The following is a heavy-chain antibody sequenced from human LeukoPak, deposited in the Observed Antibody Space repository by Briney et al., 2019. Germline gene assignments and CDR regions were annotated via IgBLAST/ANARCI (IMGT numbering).Heavy chain of an antibody. D-gene: IGHD3-10*01. CDR3: AREHLGSYYNLRPRLYYFDY. V-gene: IGHV3-48*03. Sequence: GGSLRLSCAASGFTFSSYEMNWVRQAPGKGLEWVSYISSSGSTIYYADSVKGRFTISRDNAKNSLYLQMNSLRAEDTAVYYCAREHLGSYYNLRPRLYYFDYWGQGTLVTVSS. CDR2: ISSSGSTI. CDR1: GFTFSSYE. J-gene: IGHJ4*02.